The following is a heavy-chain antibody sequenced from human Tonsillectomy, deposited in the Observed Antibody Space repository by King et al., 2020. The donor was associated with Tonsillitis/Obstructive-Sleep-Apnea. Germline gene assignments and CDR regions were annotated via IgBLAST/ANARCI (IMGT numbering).Heavy chain of an antibody. CDR1: GYTFTSYY. CDR3: ARAPVTIGTTPFDY. V-gene: IGHV1-46*03. Sequence: VQLVQSGAEVKKPGASVKVSCKASGYTFTSYYLHWVRLAPGQGLEWMGIINPSGGSTSYAQKFQGRVTMTRVTSTSTVYMELSSLRSEDTAVYYCARAPVTIGTTPFDYWGQGTQVTVSS. J-gene: IGHJ4*02. CDR2: INPSGGST. D-gene: IGHD1-1*01.